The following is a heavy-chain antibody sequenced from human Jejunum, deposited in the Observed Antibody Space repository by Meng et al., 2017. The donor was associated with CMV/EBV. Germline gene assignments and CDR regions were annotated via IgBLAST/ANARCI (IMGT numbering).Heavy chain of an antibody. J-gene: IGHJ1*01. Sequence: KVSCKASGYTFTRDAVYWVRQALGQGLEWMGWINGGDGDTKYSQKFQDRVTITRDISANIVYLELSSLRFEDTAMYYCARGVVGTGNWGQGTLVTVSS. CDR1: GYTFTRDA. D-gene: IGHD1-1*01. CDR3: ARGVVGTGN. V-gene: IGHV1-3*01. CDR2: INGGDGDT.